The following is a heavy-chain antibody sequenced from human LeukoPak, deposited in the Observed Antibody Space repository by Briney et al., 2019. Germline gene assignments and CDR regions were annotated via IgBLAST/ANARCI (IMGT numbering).Heavy chain of an antibody. V-gene: IGHV1-8*01. Sequence: ASVKVSCKASGYTFTSYDINWVRQATGQGLEWMGWMNPNSGNTGYAQKFQGRVTITRNTSISTAYMDLSSLRSDDTAVYYCARRAVAYYYYYYMDVWGKGTTVTVSS. J-gene: IGHJ6*03. CDR2: MNPNSGNT. CDR3: ARRAVAYYYYYYMDV. CDR1: GYTFTSYD. D-gene: IGHD6-19*01.